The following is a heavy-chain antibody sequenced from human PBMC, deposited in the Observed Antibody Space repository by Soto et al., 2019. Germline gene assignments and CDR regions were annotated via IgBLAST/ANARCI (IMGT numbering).Heavy chain of an antibody. V-gene: IGHV4-39*01. CDR1: AGSISSSSYY. D-gene: IGHD1-26*01. Sequence: SETLSLTCTVSAGSISSSSYYWGWIRQPPGKGLELIGSIYYSGSTYYNPSLKSRVTISVDTSKNQFSLKLSSVTAADTAVYYCARQESYSGYYYYGMDVWGQGTTVT. CDR3: ARQESYSGYYYYGMDV. J-gene: IGHJ6*02. CDR2: IYYSGST.